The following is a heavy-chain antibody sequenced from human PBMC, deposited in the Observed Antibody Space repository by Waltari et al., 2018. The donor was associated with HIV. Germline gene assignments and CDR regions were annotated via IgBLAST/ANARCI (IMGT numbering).Heavy chain of an antibody. J-gene: IGHJ4*02. CDR3: ARGSGYYYFDY. CDR2: MSTDGNSV. CDR1: GFTFGSYW. V-gene: IGHV3-74*01. D-gene: IGHD3-22*01. Sequence: EVQLVESGGGLVQPGGPLRLSCAASGFTFGSYWMHWVRQVPGKGLEWILGMSTDGNSVRSADSVKGRFTISRDNTKNTLYLQMNSLRVEDTAVYYCARGSGYYYFDYWAQGTRVTVSS.